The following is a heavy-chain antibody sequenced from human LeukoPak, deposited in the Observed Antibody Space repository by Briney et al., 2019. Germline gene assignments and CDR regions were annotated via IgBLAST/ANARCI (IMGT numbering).Heavy chain of an antibody. J-gene: IGHJ4*02. CDR3: AKDPDRRGAAVAGTLDY. CDR1: GFTFSNYA. V-gene: IGHV3-23*01. Sequence: PGGSLRLSCAASGFTFSNYAMRWVRQAPGKGLEWVSGISGSGDGTYYADSVKGRFTISRDNSKNTLYLQMNSLRAEDTAVYYCAKDPDRRGAAVAGTLDYWGQGTLVTVSS. CDR2: ISGSGDGT. D-gene: IGHD6-19*01.